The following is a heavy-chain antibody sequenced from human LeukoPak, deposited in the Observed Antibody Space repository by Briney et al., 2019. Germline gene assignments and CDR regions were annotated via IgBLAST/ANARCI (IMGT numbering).Heavy chain of an antibody. V-gene: IGHV1-69*05. D-gene: IGHD5-18*01. CDR3: VRDGYNYGSNWFDP. CDR2: IIPIFGTA. Sequence: EASVKVSCKASGGTFSSYAISWVRQAPGQGLEWMGGIIPIFGTANYAQTFQGRVTMTRDLSTSTVYMELSSLRSEDTAVYYCVRDGYNYGSNWFDPWGQGTLVTVTS. J-gene: IGHJ5*02. CDR1: GGTFSSYA.